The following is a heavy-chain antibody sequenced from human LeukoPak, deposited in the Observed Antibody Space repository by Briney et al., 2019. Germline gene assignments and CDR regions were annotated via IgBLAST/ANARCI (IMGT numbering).Heavy chain of an antibody. J-gene: IGHJ4*02. V-gene: IGHV3-30*02. D-gene: IGHD6-19*01. CDR3: ARTREKWQVLDY. CDR2: IRYDGSNK. CDR1: GFTFSSYG. Sequence: PGGSLRLSCAASGFTFSSYGMHWVRQAPGKGLEWVAFIRYDGSNKYYADSVKGRFTISRDNSKNTLYLQMNSLRAEDTAVYYCARTREKWQVLDYWGQGTLVTVSS.